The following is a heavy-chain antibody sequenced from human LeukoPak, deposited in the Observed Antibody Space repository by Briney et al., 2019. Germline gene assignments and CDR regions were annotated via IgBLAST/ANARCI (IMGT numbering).Heavy chain of an antibody. CDR3: ARGPRTAAEYFQH. D-gene: IGHD2-2*01. CDR2: INHSGST. J-gene: IGHJ1*01. CDR1: GGSFSGYY. Sequence: SETLSLTCAVYGGSFSGYYWSWIRQPPGKGREWIGEINHSGSTNYNPSLKSRVTISVDTSKNQFSLKLSSVTAADTAVYYCARGPRTAAEYFQHWGQGTLVTVSS. V-gene: IGHV4-34*01.